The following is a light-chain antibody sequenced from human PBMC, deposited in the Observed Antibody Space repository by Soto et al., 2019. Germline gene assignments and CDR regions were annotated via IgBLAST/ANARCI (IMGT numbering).Light chain of an antibody. J-gene: IGKJ1*01. CDR2: GAS. CDR3: QQYRSSPWT. V-gene: IGKV3-20*01. Sequence: EIVLTQSPGTLSLSPGERATLSCRASQSVSSSYLAWYQQKPGQAPRLLIYGASSRATGIPDRFSGSGYGTDFTLTISRLEPEDFAVYYCQQYRSSPWTFGQGTKVEIK. CDR1: QSVSSSY.